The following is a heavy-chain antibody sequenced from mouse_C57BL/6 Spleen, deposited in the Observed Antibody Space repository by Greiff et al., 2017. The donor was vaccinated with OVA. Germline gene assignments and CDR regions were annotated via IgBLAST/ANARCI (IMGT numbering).Heavy chain of an antibody. D-gene: IGHD1-3*01. V-gene: IGHV1-50*01. CDR2: IDPSDSYT. Sequence: QVQLQQPGAELVKPGASVKLSCKASGYTFTSYWMQWVKQRPGQGLEWIGEIDPSDSYTNYNQNFKGQATLTVDTSSSTAYMQLSSLTSEDSAVYYCARSRSSSSYFDYWGQGTTLTVSS. CDR3: ARSRSSSSYFDY. J-gene: IGHJ2*01. CDR1: GYTFTSYW.